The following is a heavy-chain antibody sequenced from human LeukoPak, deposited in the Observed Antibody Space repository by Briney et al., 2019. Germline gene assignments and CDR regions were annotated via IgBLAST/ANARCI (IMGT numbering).Heavy chain of an antibody. Sequence: SETLSLTCTVSGDSINGYFWSWLRQPPGQGLEWVGYIYYSGGTSYNPSLGGRITLSLDTSRNQFFLRLTSVTPADTAMYYCARHGNTGPVSGLPLDHWGHGTLVSVSS. J-gene: IGHJ4*01. CDR1: GDSINGYF. V-gene: IGHV4-59*08. CDR3: ARHGNTGPVSGLPLDH. D-gene: IGHD6-19*01. CDR2: IYYSGGT.